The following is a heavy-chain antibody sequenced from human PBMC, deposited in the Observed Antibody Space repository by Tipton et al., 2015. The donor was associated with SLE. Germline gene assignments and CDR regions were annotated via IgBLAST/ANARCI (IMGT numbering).Heavy chain of an antibody. V-gene: IGHV1-46*01. D-gene: IGHD3-22*01. CDR2: INPSGGST. Sequence: QSGPEVKKPGASVKVSCKASGYTFTGYYMHWVRQAPGQGLEWMGIINPSGGSTSYAQKFQGRVTMTRDTSTSTVYMELSSLRSEDTAVYYCARGIITMIVVARGAFDIWGQGTMVTVSS. J-gene: IGHJ3*02. CDR3: ARGIITMIVVARGAFDI. CDR1: GYTFTGYY.